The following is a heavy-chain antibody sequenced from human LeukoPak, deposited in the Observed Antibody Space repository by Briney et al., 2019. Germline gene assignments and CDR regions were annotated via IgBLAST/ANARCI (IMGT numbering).Heavy chain of an antibody. CDR3: AREPGSSSWYYYYYMDV. D-gene: IGHD6-13*01. V-gene: IGHV3-48*03. J-gene: IGHJ6*03. CDR1: GFTFSSYE. CDR2: ISSSGSTI. Sequence: GGSLRLSCAASGFTFSSYEMNWVRQAPGKGLEWVSYISSSGSTIYYADSVKGRFTISRDNAKNSLYLQMNSLRAEDTAVYYCAREPGSSSWYYYYYMDVWGKGTTVTVSS.